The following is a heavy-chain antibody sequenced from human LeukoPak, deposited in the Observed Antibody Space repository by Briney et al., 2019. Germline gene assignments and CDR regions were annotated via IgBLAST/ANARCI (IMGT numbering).Heavy chain of an antibody. CDR1: GGSISPYY. Sequence: SETLSLTCTVSGGSISPYYWSWIRQPPGKGLEWIGYIYSSGSANYNPSLKSRVTISVDTSKNQFSLKLSSVTAADTAVYYCARGPSSSWYDYWGQGTLVTVSS. V-gene: IGHV4-59*01. CDR3: ARGPSSSWYDY. J-gene: IGHJ4*02. D-gene: IGHD6-13*01. CDR2: IYSSGSA.